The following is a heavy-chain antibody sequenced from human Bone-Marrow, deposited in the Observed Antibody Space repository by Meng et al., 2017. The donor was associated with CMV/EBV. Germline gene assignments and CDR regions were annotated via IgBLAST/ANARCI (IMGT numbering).Heavy chain of an antibody. J-gene: IGHJ4*02. Sequence: SETLSLTCAVYGGSFSGYYWSWIRQPPGKGLEWIGEINHSGSTNYNPSLKSRVTISVDTSKNQFSLKLSSVTAADTAVYYCASSWNYYFDYWGPGKLVNVSS. V-gene: IGHV4-34*01. CDR2: INHSGST. D-gene: IGHD1-7*01. CDR3: ASSWNYYFDY. CDR1: GGSFSGYY.